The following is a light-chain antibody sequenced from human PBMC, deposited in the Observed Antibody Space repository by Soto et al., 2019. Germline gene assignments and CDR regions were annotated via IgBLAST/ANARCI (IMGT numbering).Light chain of an antibody. CDR3: QQLNTYPVT. J-gene: IGKJ4*01. V-gene: IGKV1-5*01. CDR1: QSISSW. Sequence: GDRVTITCRASQSISSWLAWYQQKPGKAPKLLISDASSLESGVPSRFSGDRSGTEFTLTINSLHPEDVATYFCQQLNTYPVTFGGGTKVDIK. CDR2: DAS.